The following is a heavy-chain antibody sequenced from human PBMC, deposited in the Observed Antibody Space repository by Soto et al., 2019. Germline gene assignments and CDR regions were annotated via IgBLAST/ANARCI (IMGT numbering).Heavy chain of an antibody. J-gene: IGHJ6*02. CDR3: VHSRCGGDCLQSYSSHYYYGMDI. V-gene: IGHV2-5*02. D-gene: IGHD2-21*02. Sequence: QITLKESGPTLVKPTQTLTLTCTFSGFSLSTGGMGVGWIRQPPGKALEWLALIYWDGDRRYRPSLMSRLTIAKDTSQNQVVLTMTNMDPVDTATYYCVHSRCGGDCLQSYSSHYYYGMDIWGRGTTVTVSS. CDR2: IYWDGDR. CDR1: GFSLSTGGMG.